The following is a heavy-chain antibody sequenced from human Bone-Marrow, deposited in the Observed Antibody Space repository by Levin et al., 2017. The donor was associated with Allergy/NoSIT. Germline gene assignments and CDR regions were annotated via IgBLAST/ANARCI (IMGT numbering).Heavy chain of an antibody. V-gene: IGHV4-59*01. D-gene: IGHD6-13*01. J-gene: IGHJ6*02. CDR1: GASISSYF. CDR3: ARDRVTAADGTYYFYGMDV. Sequence: SETLSLTCTVSGASISSYFWSWIRQPPGKGLEWIGYISYSGNSKYNPSLRSRVTISVDTSKNQFSLKLRSVTAADTAIYYCARDRVTAADGTYYFYGMDVWGQGTTVTVSS. CDR2: ISYSGNS.